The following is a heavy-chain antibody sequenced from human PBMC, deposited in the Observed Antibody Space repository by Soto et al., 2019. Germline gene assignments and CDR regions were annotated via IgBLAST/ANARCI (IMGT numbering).Heavy chain of an antibody. J-gene: IGHJ5*02. CDR2: INANGRSA. V-gene: IGHV3-23*01. CDR3: AKDVLGGIMGWFDP. D-gene: IGHD3-16*01. CDR1: GFTFSNYV. Sequence: EVHLLESGGDLVPPGGSLRLSCAASGFTFSNYVISWIRQAPGRGLEWVSSINANGRSADYADSVRGRFTISRDNSRSTLHLQMNSLRAEDTAIYYCAKDVLGGIMGWFDPWGRGTLVTVSS.